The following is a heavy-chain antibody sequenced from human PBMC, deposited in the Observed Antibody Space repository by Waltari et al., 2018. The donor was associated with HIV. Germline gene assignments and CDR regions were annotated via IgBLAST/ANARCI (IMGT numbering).Heavy chain of an antibody. V-gene: IGHV3-66*01. CDR3: ARAPTITTNFDY. D-gene: IGHD4-4*01. CDR2: IYSGGTT. Sequence: EVQLVESGGALVQPGGSLRLSGVASGFTVSRNYMSWVRQAPGKGLEWVSIIYSGGTTHYADSVKDRFTISRDNSKNTVYLQMDSLRVEDTAVYYCARAPTITTNFDYWGQGTLVTVSS. CDR1: GFTVSRNY. J-gene: IGHJ4*02.